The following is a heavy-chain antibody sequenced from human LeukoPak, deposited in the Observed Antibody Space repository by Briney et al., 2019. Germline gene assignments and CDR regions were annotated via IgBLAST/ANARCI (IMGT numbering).Heavy chain of an antibody. CDR1: GGSISSYY. Sequence: SETLSLTCTVSGGSISSYYWNWIRQPPGKGLEWIGYIYTSGSTNYNPSLESRVTISVDTSKNQFSLDLSSVTAADTAVYYCARQKCTSASCLTKNAFDIWGQGTMVTVSS. D-gene: IGHD2-2*01. J-gene: IGHJ3*02. V-gene: IGHV4-4*09. CDR2: IYTSGST. CDR3: ARQKCTSASCLTKNAFDI.